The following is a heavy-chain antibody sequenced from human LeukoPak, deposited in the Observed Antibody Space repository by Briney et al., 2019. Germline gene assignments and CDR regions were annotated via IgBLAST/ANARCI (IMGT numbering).Heavy chain of an antibody. CDR3: ARGRMYYYDSSGPDY. V-gene: IGHV3-33*01. D-gene: IGHD3-22*01. CDR2: IWYDGSNK. CDR1: GFTFSSYG. Sequence: QSGGSLRLSCAASGFTFSSYGMHWVRQAPGKGLEWVAVIWYDGSNKYYANSVKGRFTISRDNSKNTLYLQMNSLRAEDTAVYYCARGRMYYYDSSGPDYWGQGTLVTVSS. J-gene: IGHJ4*02.